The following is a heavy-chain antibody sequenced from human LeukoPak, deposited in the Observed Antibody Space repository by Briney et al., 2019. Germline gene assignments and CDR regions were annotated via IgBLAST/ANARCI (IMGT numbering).Heavy chain of an antibody. J-gene: IGHJ5*02. V-gene: IGHV3-30*18. CDR3: AKAGGRAQTPFDP. CDR2: ISNDGSNK. D-gene: IGHD2-15*01. CDR1: GFTFSSYG. Sequence: GRSLRLSCAASGFTFSSYGMHWVRQAPGKGLEWVAVISNDGSNKYYVDSVKGRFTISRDNSKNTLYLQMNSLRAEDTAVYYCAKAGGRAQTPFDPLGQGTLVTVSS.